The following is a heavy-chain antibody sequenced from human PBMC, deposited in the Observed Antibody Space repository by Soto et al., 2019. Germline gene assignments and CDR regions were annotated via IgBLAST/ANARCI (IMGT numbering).Heavy chain of an antibody. J-gene: IGHJ6*03. D-gene: IGHD3-10*01. V-gene: IGHV3-33*01. CDR3: ARNRKWFGELLPHFPYYYYYMDV. Sequence: QVQLVESGGGVVQPGRSLRLSCAASGFTFSSYGMHWVRQAPGKGLEWVAVIWYDGSNKYYADSVKGRFTISRDNSKNTRYLQMNSRRAEDTAVYYCARNRKWFGELLPHFPYYYYYMDVWGKGTTVTVSS. CDR1: GFTFSSYG. CDR2: IWYDGSNK.